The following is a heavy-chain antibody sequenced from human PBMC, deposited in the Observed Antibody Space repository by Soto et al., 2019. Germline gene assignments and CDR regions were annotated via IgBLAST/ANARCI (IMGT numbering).Heavy chain of an antibody. Sequence: QVQLVQSGAEVMQPGASVKVSCKASGYTFTSPATHWVRQAPGQRLEWMGWIKAGNGDIKYSQKFQGRVTFTTDTAANTAYMELSSLRSEVTAVYYCATSVGYSNTCLSHWGQGTLVTVP. CDR3: ATSVGYSNTCLSH. J-gene: IGHJ4*02. CDR2: IKAGNGDI. CDR1: GYTFTSPA. V-gene: IGHV1-3*01. D-gene: IGHD6-13*01.